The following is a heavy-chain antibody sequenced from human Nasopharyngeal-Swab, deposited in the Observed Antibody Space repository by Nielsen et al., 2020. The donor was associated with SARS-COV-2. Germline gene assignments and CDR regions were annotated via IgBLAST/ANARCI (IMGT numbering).Heavy chain of an antibody. CDR1: GFTFSSYS. D-gene: IGHD2-15*01. CDR3: AGGYCSGGSCYPTPPYYDYGMDV. J-gene: IGHJ6*02. V-gene: IGHV3-48*04. Sequence: GESLKISCAASGFTFSSYSMNWVRQAPGKGLEWVSYISSSSSTIYYADSVKGRFTISRDNAKNSLYLQMKSLRAEDTAVYYCAGGYCSGGSCYPTPPYYDYGMDVWGQGTTVTVSS. CDR2: ISSSSSTI.